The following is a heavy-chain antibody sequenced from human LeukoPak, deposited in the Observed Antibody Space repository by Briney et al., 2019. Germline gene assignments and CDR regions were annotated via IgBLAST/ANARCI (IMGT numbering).Heavy chain of an antibody. J-gene: IGHJ6*03. Sequence: GGSLRLSCAASGFTFDDYGMSWVRQAPGKGLEWVSGINWNGGSTGYADSVKGRFTISRDNAKNSLYLQMNSLRAEDTAVYYCEGGVDTAMVPYMAYYYYYYYMDVWGKGTTVTISS. CDR3: EGGVDTAMVPYMAYYYYYYYMDV. CDR2: INWNGGST. D-gene: IGHD5-18*01. V-gene: IGHV3-20*04. CDR1: GFTFDDYG.